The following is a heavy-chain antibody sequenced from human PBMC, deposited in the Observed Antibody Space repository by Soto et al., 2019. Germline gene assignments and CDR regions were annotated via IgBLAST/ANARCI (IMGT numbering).Heavy chain of an antibody. CDR1: GFTFSSYG. D-gene: IGHD4-17*01. CDR2: IWHDGSNK. V-gene: IGHV3-33*01. J-gene: IGHJ6*02. CDR3: ARDNYGDYAADYYYYGMDV. Sequence: GGSLRLSCAASGFTFSSYGMHWVRQAPGKGLEWVAVIWHDGSNKYYADSVKGRFTISRDNSKNTLYLQMNSLRAEDTAVYYCARDNYGDYAADYYYYGMDVWGQGTTVTVSS.